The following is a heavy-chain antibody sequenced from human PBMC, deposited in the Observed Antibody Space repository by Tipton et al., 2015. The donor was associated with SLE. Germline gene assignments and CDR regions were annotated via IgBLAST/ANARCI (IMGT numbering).Heavy chain of an antibody. Sequence: TLSLTCTVSGGSISSSSYYWGWIRQPPGKGLEWIGSIYYSGSTNYNPSLKSRVTISVDTSKNQFSLKLSSVTAADTAVYYCARASGPPQRNIVVVVAATRARDAFDIWGQGTMVTVSS. CDR2: IYYSGST. CDR1: GGSISSSSYY. CDR3: ARASGPPQRNIVVVVAATRARDAFDI. D-gene: IGHD2-15*01. V-gene: IGHV4-39*07. J-gene: IGHJ3*02.